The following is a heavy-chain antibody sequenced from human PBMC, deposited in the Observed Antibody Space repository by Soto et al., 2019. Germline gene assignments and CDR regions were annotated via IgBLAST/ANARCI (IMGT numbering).Heavy chain of an antibody. CDR3: ARGDTHMITGMDSFDI. D-gene: IGHD3-16*01. V-gene: IGHV3-7*01. CDR2: IKQDGTEK. J-gene: IGHJ3*02. Sequence: GGSLRLSCAASGLTFSRYWMNWVRQAPGKGLEWVANIKQDGTEKNYVDSVKGRFTISRDNARNSLYLQMDSLRAEDTAVYFCARGDTHMITGMDSFDIWGQGTMVSVSS. CDR1: GLTFSRYW.